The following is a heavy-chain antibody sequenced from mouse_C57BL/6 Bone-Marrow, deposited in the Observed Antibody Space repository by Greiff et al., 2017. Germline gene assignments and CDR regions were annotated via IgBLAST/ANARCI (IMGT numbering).Heavy chain of an antibody. V-gene: IGHV1-80*01. CDR2: IYTGDGDT. D-gene: IGHD1-1*01. Sequence: LLESGAELVKPGASVKISCKASGYAFSSYWMNWVKQRPGKGLEWVAYIYTGDGDTNYNGKFKGKVTITGDKSSSTAYMQLSRLTSEDSAVYCCARDYYGSYWGQGTLVTVSA. CDR3: ARDYYGSY. J-gene: IGHJ3*01. CDR1: GYAFSSYW.